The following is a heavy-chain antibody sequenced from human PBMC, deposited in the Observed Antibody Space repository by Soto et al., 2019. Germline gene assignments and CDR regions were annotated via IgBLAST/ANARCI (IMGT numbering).Heavy chain of an antibody. CDR2: ISYDGSNK. V-gene: IGHV3-30-3*01. CDR1: GFTFSSYA. D-gene: IGHD2-2*02. J-gene: IGHJ6*02. Sequence: PGGSLRLSCAASGFTFSSYAMHWVRQAPGKGLEWVAVISYDGSNKYYADSVKGRFTISRDNSKNTLYLQMNSLRAEDTAVYYCARDWKYQLLYLNYYYGMDVWGQGTTVTVSS. CDR3: ARDWKYQLLYLNYYYGMDV.